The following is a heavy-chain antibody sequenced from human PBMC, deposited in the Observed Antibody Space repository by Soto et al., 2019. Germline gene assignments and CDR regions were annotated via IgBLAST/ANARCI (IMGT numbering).Heavy chain of an antibody. CDR2: ISAGNGNT. Sequence: QVQLVQSGAEVKKPEASVKVSCKASGYTFTSYAMQWVRQAPGQRLEWMGWISAGNGNTKYSQKFQGRVTITRDTSASTAYMELSSLRSEDTAVYYCARDLGGWTDYWGQGTLVTVSS. D-gene: IGHD6-19*01. CDR3: ARDLGGWTDY. V-gene: IGHV1-3*01. CDR1: GYTFTSYA. J-gene: IGHJ4*02.